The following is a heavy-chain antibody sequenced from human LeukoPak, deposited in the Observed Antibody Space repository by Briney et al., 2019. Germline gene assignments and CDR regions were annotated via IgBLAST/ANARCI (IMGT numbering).Heavy chain of an antibody. CDR2: IKEDGSEK. D-gene: IGHD2-8*02. Sequence: GGSLRLSCAASGFTLSSYWMSWVRQAPGKGLEWVANIKEDGSEKYYVDSVKGRFTISRDNAKNSLYLQMDSLRAEDTALYYCVKDAGTAWGQGTLVTVSS. V-gene: IGHV3-7*01. CDR3: VKDAGTA. CDR1: GFTLSSYW. J-gene: IGHJ5*02.